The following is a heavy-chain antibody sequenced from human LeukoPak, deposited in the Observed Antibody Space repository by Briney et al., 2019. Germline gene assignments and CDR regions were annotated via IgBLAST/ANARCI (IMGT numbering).Heavy chain of an antibody. D-gene: IGHD5-12*01. V-gene: IGHV3-23*01. Sequence: GDSLRLSCAASGFTFSTYSMAWVRQAPRKGLEWVSCIFPNGGTTYYADSVKGRFTISRDNSKNTLYLQMHSLRAEDTAVYYCAKDQRPDSGYDIDYWGQGTLVTVSS. J-gene: IGHJ4*02. CDR3: AKDQRPDSGYDIDY. CDR2: IFPNGGTT. CDR1: GFTFSTYS.